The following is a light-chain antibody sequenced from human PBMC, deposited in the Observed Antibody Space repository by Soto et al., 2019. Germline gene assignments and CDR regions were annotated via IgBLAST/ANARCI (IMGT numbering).Light chain of an antibody. Sequence: DIQMTQSPSPLSAPVGARVTITCRASQSITDWLAWYQQKPGRAPKLLIYDVFNLQSGVPSRFSGSGSGTEFTLTISSLQPDDSATYYCQQYHSFSFTFGQGTKLEIK. V-gene: IGKV1-5*01. CDR1: QSITDW. CDR2: DVF. CDR3: QQYHSFSFT. J-gene: IGKJ2*01.